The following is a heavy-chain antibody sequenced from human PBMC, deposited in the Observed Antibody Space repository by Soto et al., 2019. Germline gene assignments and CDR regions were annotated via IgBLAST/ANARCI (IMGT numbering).Heavy chain of an antibody. CDR2: IWYDGSNK. D-gene: IGHD3-3*01. Sequence: GGSLRLSCAASGFTFSSYGMHWVRQAPGKGLEWVAVIWYDGSNKYYADSVRGRFTISRDNSKNTLYLQMNSLRAEDTAVYYCAREMDFRSGYREYYYYYYGMDVWGKGPTVTVSS. CDR1: GFTFSSYG. V-gene: IGHV3-33*01. J-gene: IGHJ6*04. CDR3: AREMDFRSGYREYYYYYYGMDV.